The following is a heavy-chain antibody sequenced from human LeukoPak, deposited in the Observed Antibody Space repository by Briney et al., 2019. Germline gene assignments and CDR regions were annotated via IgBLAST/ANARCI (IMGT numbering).Heavy chain of an antibody. J-gene: IGHJ6*03. CDR1: GGSFSGYY. D-gene: IGHD6-6*01. CDR2: INHSGST. CDR3: ARMRGPAARPETKYYYYYYYMDV. V-gene: IGHV4-34*01. Sequence: PSETLSLTCAVYGGSFSGYYWSWIRQPPGKGLEWIGEINHSGSTNYNPSLKSRVTISVDTSKNQFSLKLSSVTAADTAVYYCARMRGPAARPETKYYYYYYYMDVWGKGTTVTVSS.